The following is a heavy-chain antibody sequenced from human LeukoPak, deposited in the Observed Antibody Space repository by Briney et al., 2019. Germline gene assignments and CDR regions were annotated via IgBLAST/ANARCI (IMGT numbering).Heavy chain of an antibody. CDR2: IKQDGSEK. V-gene: IGHV3-7*01. D-gene: IGHD3-16*01. CDR1: GFTFSNYW. J-gene: IGHJ4*02. Sequence: PGGSLRLSCAASGFTFSNYWMNWVRQAPGKGLEWVANIKQDGSEKYYVDSVKGRFTISRDNAKNSLYLQMNSLRAEGTAVYYCARGGSHWGQGTLVTVSS. CDR3: ARGGSH.